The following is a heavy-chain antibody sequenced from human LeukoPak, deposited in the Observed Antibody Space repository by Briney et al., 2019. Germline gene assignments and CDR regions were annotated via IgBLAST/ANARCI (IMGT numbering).Heavy chain of an antibody. V-gene: IGHV3-74*01. CDR2: IKNDGSST. CDR3: ASDAPPVV. J-gene: IGHJ4*02. CDR1: GFTFSSSW. Sequence: GGSQRLSCAASGFTFSSSWMHWVRQAPGKGLVWVSRIKNDGSSTTYADSVKGRFTISRDNVKNTLYLQMNSLRAEDTAVYYCASDAPPVVWGQGALVTVSS.